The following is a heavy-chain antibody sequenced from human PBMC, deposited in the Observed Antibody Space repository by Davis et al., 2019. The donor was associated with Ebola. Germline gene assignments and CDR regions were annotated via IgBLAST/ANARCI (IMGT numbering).Heavy chain of an antibody. CDR3: ARIPSTSSLLDY. D-gene: IGHD6-6*01. V-gene: IGHV1-8*01. J-gene: IGHJ4*02. CDR1: GYTFTSYD. CDR2: MNPNSGNT. Sequence: AASVKVSCKASGYTFTSYDINWVRQAIGQGLEWMGWMNPNSGNTGYAQKFQGRVTMTRNTSISTAYMELSSLRSEDTAVYYCARIPSTSSLLDYWGQGTLVTVSS.